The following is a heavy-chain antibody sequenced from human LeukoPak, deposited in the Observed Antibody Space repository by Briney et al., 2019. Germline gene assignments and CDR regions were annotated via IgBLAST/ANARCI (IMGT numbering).Heavy chain of an antibody. V-gene: IGHV3-23*01. CDR3: AKGAYYYDSSGYRGLGDAFDI. CDR1: GFTFSSYA. D-gene: IGHD3-22*01. J-gene: IGHJ3*02. CDR2: ISGSGGST. Sequence: PGGSPRLSCAASGFTFSSYAMSWVRQAPGKGLEWVSAISGSGGSTYYADSVKGRFTISRDNSKNTLYLQMNSLRAEDTAVYYCAKGAYYYDSSGYRGLGDAFDIWGQGTMVTVSS.